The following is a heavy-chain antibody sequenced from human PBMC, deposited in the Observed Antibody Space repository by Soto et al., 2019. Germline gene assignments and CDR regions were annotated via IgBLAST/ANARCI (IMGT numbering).Heavy chain of an antibody. Sequence: ASVKVSCKASGYTFTSYDINWVRQATGQGLEWMGWMNPNSGNTGYAQKFQGRVTMTRNTSISTAYMELSSLRSEDTAVYYCARGFMTTVYYYYYYYMDVWGKGTTVTVSS. J-gene: IGHJ6*03. V-gene: IGHV1-8*01. CDR3: ARGFMTTVYYYYYYYMDV. CDR1: GYTFTSYD. D-gene: IGHD4-4*01. CDR2: MNPNSGNT.